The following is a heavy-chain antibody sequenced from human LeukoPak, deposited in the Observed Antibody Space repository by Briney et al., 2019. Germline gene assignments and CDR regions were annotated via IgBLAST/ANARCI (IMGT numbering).Heavy chain of an antibody. Sequence: PGGSLRLSCAASGFTFSSYAMSWVRQAPGRGLEWVSAISGSGGSTYYADSVKGRFTISRDNSKNTLYLQMNSLRAEDTAVYYCARESESEGAFDIWGQGTMVTVSS. V-gene: IGHV3-23*01. CDR2: ISGSGGST. CDR3: ARESESEGAFDI. CDR1: GFTFSSYA. J-gene: IGHJ3*02.